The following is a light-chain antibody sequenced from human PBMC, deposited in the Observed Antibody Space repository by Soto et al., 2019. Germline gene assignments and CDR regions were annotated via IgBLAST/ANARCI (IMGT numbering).Light chain of an antibody. J-gene: IGKJ3*01. CDR3: QHRSNWAT. Sequence: DVQMTQSPASLSASVGDRVTITCRASQSISKNLNWYQHKVGKAPQLLIYSASDSQAGVPSRFSGSGSGTDFTLIISGLQPEDFATYYCQHRSNWATFGPGTKVDIK. CDR2: SAS. CDR1: QSISKN. V-gene: IGKV1-39*01.